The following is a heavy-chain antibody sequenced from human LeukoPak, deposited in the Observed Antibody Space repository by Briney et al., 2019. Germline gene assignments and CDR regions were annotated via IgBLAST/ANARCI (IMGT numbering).Heavy chain of an antibody. D-gene: IGHD7-27*01. CDR2: INWIGGIT. CDR1: GFTFSSYA. V-gene: IGHV3-20*04. J-gene: IGHJ2*01. CDR3: AKNWGSFSWFFDL. Sequence: GGSLRLSCAASGFTFSSYAMSWVRQVPGKGLEWVSGINWIGGITGYADSVKGRFTISRDNAKNSLYLQMNSLRAEDTALYYCAKNWGSFSWFFDLWGRGALVTVSS.